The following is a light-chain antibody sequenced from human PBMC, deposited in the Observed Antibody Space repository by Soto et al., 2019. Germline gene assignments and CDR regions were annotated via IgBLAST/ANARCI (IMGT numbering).Light chain of an antibody. J-gene: IGLJ2*01. CDR3: SSYTSTSTLV. Sequence: QSALTQPASVSGPPGQSITISCTGSSSDIGRHDYVSWYQHHPGKVPKVIIYEVIHRPSGVSNRFSGSKSGNTASLTISGLQAEDEADYYCSSYTSTSTLVFGGGTKLTVL. CDR2: EVI. V-gene: IGLV2-14*01. CDR1: SSDIGRHDY.